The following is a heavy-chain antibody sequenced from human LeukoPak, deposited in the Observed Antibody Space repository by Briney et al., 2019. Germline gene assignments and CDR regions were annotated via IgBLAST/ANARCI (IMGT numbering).Heavy chain of an antibody. Sequence: MXXXRQAPGKGLEWVSSISSSSSYIYYADSVKGRFTISRDNAKNSLYLQMNSLRAEDTAVYYCARDGGPYSSPFDYWGQGTLVTVSS. J-gene: IGHJ4*02. CDR3: ARDGGPYSSPFDY. CDR2: ISSSSSYI. V-gene: IGHV3-21*01. D-gene: IGHD6-13*01.